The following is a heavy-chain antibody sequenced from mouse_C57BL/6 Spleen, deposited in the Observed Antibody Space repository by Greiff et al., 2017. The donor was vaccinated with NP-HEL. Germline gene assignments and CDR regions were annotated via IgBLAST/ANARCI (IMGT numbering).Heavy chain of an antibody. Sequence: EVQLQQSGPELVKPGASVKISCKASGYTFTDYYMNWVKQSHGKSLEWIGDINPNNGGTSYNQKFKGKATLTVDKSSSKAYMEIRSLTSEDSAVYYCAAIYDGYYVSAYWGQGTLVTVSA. CDR1: GYTFTDYY. J-gene: IGHJ3*01. D-gene: IGHD2-3*01. CDR3: AAIYDGYYVSAY. CDR2: INPNNGGT. V-gene: IGHV1-26*01.